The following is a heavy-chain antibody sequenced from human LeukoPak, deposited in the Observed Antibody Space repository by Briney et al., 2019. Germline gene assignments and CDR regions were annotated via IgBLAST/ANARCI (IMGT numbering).Heavy chain of an antibody. CDR2: ISSSSSYI. J-gene: IGHJ4*02. V-gene: IGHV3-21*01. CDR3: ARVNHDSTRVLDY. Sequence: PGVSLRLSCTASGFIFDDYALVWVRQAPGKGLEWVSSISSSSSYIYYADSVKGRLTISRDIDKNSLYLQTSSLRAEDTAVYYCARVNHDSTRVLDYWGQGTLVTVSS. CDR1: GFIFDDYA. D-gene: IGHD3-22*01.